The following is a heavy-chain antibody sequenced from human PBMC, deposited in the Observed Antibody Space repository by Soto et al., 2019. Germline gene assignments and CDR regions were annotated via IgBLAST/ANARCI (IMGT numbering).Heavy chain of an antibody. Sequence: GGSLRLSCAASGFTFSSYSMNWVRQAPGKGLEWVSSISGNSNYMYYADSAKGRFTISRDNAKNSLYLQMNSLRAEDTAVYYCAREMIGSGSYDYWGQGILVTSPQ. V-gene: IGHV3-21*01. D-gene: IGHD3-10*01. J-gene: IGHJ4*02. CDR3: AREMIGSGSYDY. CDR1: GFTFSSYS. CDR2: ISGNSNYM.